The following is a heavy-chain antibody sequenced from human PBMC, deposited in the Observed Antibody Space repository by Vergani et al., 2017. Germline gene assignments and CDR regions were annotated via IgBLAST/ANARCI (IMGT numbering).Heavy chain of an antibody. CDR1: GFTVSSNY. J-gene: IGHJ5*02. D-gene: IGHD4-11*01. V-gene: IGHV3-23*04. Sequence: EVQLVESGGGLVQPGGSLRLSCAASGFTVSSNYMSWVRQAPGKGLEWVSAISGSGGSTYYADSVKGRFTISRDNSKNTLYLQMNSLRAEDTAVYYCAKAPRYSNYVFDPWGQGTLVTVSS. CDR3: AKAPRYSNYVFDP. CDR2: ISGSGGST.